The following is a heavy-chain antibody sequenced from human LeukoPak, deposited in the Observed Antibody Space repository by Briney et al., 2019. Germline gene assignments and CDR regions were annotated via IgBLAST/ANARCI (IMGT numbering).Heavy chain of an antibody. CDR3: ARAYKDRSLAGKKEFFQH. CDR2: ISWNSGTI. Sequence: GGSLRLSCAASGFAFDNYAMNWVRQVPGKGLEWTSLISWNSGTIGYADSVKGRFTISRDNANNFLYLQMNSLRAEDTALYYCARAYKDRSLAGKKEFFQHWGQGTLVTVSS. J-gene: IGHJ1*01. V-gene: IGHV3-9*01. CDR1: GFAFDNYA. D-gene: IGHD6-19*01.